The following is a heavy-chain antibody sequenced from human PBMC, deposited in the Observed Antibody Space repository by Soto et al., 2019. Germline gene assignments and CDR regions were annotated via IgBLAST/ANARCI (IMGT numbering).Heavy chain of an antibody. Sequence: EAQLVESGGGLVKPGGSLRLSCAASGFTISNAWMNWVRQAPGKGLEWVGRIKTNGEGGTTDYAAPVEGRFVISRDDSKNSLYHQMNSLSADDTAVYYCTSGSVGGVGGQGTTVTVSS. CDR2: IKTNGEGGTT. CDR3: TSGSVGGV. V-gene: IGHV3-15*07. J-gene: IGHJ6*02. D-gene: IGHD2-15*01. CDR1: GFTISNAW.